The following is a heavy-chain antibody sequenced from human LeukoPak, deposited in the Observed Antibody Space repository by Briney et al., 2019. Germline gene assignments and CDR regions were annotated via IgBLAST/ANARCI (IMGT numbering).Heavy chain of an antibody. Sequence: GGSPRLSCAASGSTFSSYSMNWVRQAPGKGLEWVSSISSSSSYIYYADSVKGRFTISRDNAKNSLYLQMNSLRAEDTAVYYCARDPYGSGSYGWFDPWGQGTLVTVSS. CDR2: ISSSSSYI. V-gene: IGHV3-21*01. J-gene: IGHJ5*02. CDR3: ARDPYGSGSYGWFDP. D-gene: IGHD3-10*01. CDR1: GSTFSSYS.